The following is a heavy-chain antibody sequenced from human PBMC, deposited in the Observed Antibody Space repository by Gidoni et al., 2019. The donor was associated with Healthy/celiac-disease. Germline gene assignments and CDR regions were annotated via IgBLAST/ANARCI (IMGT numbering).Heavy chain of an antibody. J-gene: IGHJ4*02. CDR1: GFTFSSYG. Sequence: QVQLVESGGCVVQPGRSLRLSFAASGFTFSSYGMPWVRQAPGKGMEWVAVISYDGSNKYYAESVKGRFTISRDNSKNTLYLQMNRLRAEDTAVYYCAKELTGAGYYFDYWGQGTLVTVSS. CDR3: AKELTGAGYYFDY. CDR2: ISYDGSNK. V-gene: IGHV3-30*18. D-gene: IGHD7-27*01.